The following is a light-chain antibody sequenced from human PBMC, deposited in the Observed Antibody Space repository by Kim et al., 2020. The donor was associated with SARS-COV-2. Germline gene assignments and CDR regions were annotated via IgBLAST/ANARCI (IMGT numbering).Light chain of an antibody. CDR3: CSYAGSYTYV. V-gene: IGLV2-11*01. CDR2: DVS. Sequence: QSALTQPRSVSGSPGQSVTISCTGTSSDVGGYKYVSWYQHYPGKAPKVMIYDVSKRPSGVPDRFSGPKSGNTASLTISGLQAEDEAEYYCCSYAGSYTYVFGTGTKVTVL. CDR1: SSDVGGYKY. J-gene: IGLJ1*01.